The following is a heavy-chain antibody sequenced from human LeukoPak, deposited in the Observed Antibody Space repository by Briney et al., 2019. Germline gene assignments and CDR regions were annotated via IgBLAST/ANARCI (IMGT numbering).Heavy chain of an antibody. V-gene: IGHV3-30*02. CDR1: GFTFSSYG. J-gene: IGHJ4*02. D-gene: IGHD6-13*01. CDR3: AKGVAAAGYYFDY. CDR2: IRYDGSNK. Sequence: GGSLRLSCAASGFTFSSYGMHWVRQAPGKGLEWVAFIRYDGSNKYYADSVKGRFTISRDNSKNTLYLQMNSLRAEDTAVYYCAKGVAAAGYYFDYWGQGTLVTVSS.